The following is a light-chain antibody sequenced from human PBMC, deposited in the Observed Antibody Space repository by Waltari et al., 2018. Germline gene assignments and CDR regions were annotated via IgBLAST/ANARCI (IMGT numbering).Light chain of an antibody. V-gene: IGKV3-11*01. CDR2: DTS. J-gene: IGKJ3*01. CDR1: QSVTIY. CDR3: QQSYSTPLFT. Sequence: EIVLTQSPATLSLSPGERATLSCKASQSVTIYLAWYQQRPGQAPRLLIYDTSHRAPGIPSRFSGSGSGTDFTLTISSLQPEDFATYYCQQSYSTPLFTFGPGTKVDIK.